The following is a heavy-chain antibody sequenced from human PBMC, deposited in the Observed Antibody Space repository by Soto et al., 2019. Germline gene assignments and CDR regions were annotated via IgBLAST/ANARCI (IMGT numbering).Heavy chain of an antibody. CDR1: GGSISSYY. Sequence: KPSETLSLTCTVSGGSISSYYWSWIRQPPGKGLEWIGYIYYSGSTNYNPSLKSRVTISVDTSKNQFSLKLSSVTAADTAVYYCARVGLTMVRGVIITANWFDPWGQGTLVTVSS. D-gene: IGHD3-10*01. J-gene: IGHJ5*02. V-gene: IGHV4-59*01. CDR3: ARVGLTMVRGVIITANWFDP. CDR2: IYYSGST.